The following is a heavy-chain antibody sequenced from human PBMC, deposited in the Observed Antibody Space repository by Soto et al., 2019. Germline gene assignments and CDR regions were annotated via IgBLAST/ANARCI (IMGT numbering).Heavy chain of an antibody. Sequence: QLQLQESGPGVVKPSETLSLTCTVSGGSISSSLYYWGWICQPPGKGLEWIGSINYSGTTYYNPSQKCRVTMAVDTSKNHFSLKLSSVSAADTAVYDGARERNDDFWSGYISWFDPWGQGTLVTVSS. J-gene: IGHJ5*02. CDR2: INYSGTT. V-gene: IGHV4-39*02. CDR3: ARERNDDFWSGYISWFDP. CDR1: GGSISSSLYY. D-gene: IGHD3-3*01.